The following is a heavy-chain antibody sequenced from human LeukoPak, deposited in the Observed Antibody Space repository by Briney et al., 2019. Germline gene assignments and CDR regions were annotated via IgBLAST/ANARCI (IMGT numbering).Heavy chain of an antibody. D-gene: IGHD1-26*01. V-gene: IGHV1-69*01. CDR1: GGTFSSYA. Sequence: EASVKVSCKASGGTFSSYAISWVRQAPGQGLEWMGGIIPIFGTANYAQKFQGRVTITADESTSTAYMELSSLRSEDTAVYYCARGEGSYFPHYWGQGTLVTVSS. J-gene: IGHJ4*02. CDR3: ARGEGSYFPHY. CDR2: IIPIFGTA.